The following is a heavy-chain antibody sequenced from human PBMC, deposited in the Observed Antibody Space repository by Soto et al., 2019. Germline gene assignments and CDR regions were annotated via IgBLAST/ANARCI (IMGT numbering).Heavy chain of an antibody. CDR3: ARGGTTLADY. V-gene: IGHV3-21*01. CDR2: ISSSSSYI. CDR1: GFTFISYS. Sequence: GWSLRLSCASSGFTFISYSMNWVRQAPGKGLEWVSSISSSSSYIYYADSVKGRFTISRDNAKNSLYLQMNSLRAEDTAVYYCARGGTTLADYWGQGTLVTVSS. D-gene: IGHD1-1*01. J-gene: IGHJ4*02.